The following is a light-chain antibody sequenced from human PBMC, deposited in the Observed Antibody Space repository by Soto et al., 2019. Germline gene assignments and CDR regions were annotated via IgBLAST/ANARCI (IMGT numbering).Light chain of an antibody. J-gene: IGKJ4*01. CDR2: DAS. V-gene: IGKV3-11*01. Sequence: EIVLTQSPATLSLSPGERATLSCRASQGVSSYLAWYQQKPGQAPRLLIYDASNRATGIPARFSGSGSGTDFTLTISSLEPEDFAVYYCQQRSRALTFGGGTKVEIK. CDR3: QQRSRALT. CDR1: QGVSSY.